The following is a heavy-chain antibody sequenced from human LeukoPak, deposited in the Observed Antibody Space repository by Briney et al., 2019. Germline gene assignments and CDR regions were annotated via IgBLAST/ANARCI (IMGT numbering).Heavy chain of an antibody. CDR3: ARGIHGYDAFDI. CDR1: VYTFTSYD. D-gene: IGHD2-15*01. CDR2: MNPNSGNT. J-gene: IGHJ3*02. V-gene: IGHV1-8*01. Sequence: ASVKVSCKASVYTFTSYDINWVRQATGQGLEWMGWMNPNSGNTGYAQKFQGRVTMTRNTSISTAYMELSSLRSEDTAVYYCARGIHGYDAFDIWGQGTMVTVSS.